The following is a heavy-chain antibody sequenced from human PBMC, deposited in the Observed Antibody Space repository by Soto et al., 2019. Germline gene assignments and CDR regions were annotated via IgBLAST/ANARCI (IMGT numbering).Heavy chain of an antibody. V-gene: IGHV4-31*03. Sequence: SETLSSTGPVPGASLTSGGSFWTWFRQHPGKGLEWIGYIYYSGSTYYNPSLKSRVTISVDTSKNQFSLKLSSVTAADTAVYYCARVEDFKYYSDYWGQGTLVTVS. CDR1: GASLTSGGSF. D-gene: IGHD2-15*01. CDR3: ARVEDFKYYSDY. CDR2: IYYSGST. J-gene: IGHJ4*02.